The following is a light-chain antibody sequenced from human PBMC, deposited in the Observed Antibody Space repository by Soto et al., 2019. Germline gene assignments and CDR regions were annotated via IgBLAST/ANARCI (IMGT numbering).Light chain of an antibody. V-gene: IGKV1-5*03. Sequence: DIQMTQSPSTLSASVGDRVTITCRASQSIGNWLAWYQQKLGKAPKLLIYKASNLETGVPSRFSGSGSGTEFTLTISCLQPDDFAIYNCQQYDDYPRTFGQGTKVEIK. CDR1: QSIGNW. J-gene: IGKJ1*01. CDR2: KAS. CDR3: QQYDDYPRT.